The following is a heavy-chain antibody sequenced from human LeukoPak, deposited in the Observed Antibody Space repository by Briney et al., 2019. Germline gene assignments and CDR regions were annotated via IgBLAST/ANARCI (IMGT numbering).Heavy chain of an antibody. CDR3: ARWLQFEYAFDI. CDR2: IYSGGST. V-gene: IGHV3-66*02. CDR1: GFTVSSNY. Sequence: GGFLGLSCAASGFTVSSNYMSWVRQAPGKGLEWVSVIYSGGSTYYADSVKGRFTISRDNSKNTLYLQMNSLRAEDTAVYYCARWLQFEYAFDIWGQGTMVTVSS. J-gene: IGHJ3*02. D-gene: IGHD5-24*01.